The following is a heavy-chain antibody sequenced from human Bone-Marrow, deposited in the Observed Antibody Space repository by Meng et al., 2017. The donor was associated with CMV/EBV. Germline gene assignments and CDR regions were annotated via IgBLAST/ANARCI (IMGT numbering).Heavy chain of an antibody. CDR3: ARDPTDPTPLDH. D-gene: IGHD1-1*01. CDR1: GFTFSNYY. J-gene: IGHJ4*02. V-gene: IGHV3-74*01. CDR2: IKYDGSKT. Sequence: SCAGSGFTFSNYYMHWVRQAPGKGLFWVSSIKYDGSKTYYADSVKGRFTISRDNAKNTVNLQMTSLGAEDTAVYYCARDPTDPTPLDHWGQGTLVTVSS.